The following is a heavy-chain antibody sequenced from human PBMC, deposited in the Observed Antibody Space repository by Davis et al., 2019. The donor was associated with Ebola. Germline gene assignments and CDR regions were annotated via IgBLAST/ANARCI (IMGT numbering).Heavy chain of an antibody. CDR2: INPNDGRT. CDR1: GYTFTNYY. Sequence: ASVKVSCKASGYTFTNYYMHWVRQAPGQGLEWMGMINPNDGRTIYAQKFQGRVTMTRDTSASTVYMELSSLRSEDTAVYYCAREPIVVVVAATEPYYYYGMDVWGKGTTVTVSS. V-gene: IGHV1-46*01. D-gene: IGHD2-15*01. J-gene: IGHJ6*04. CDR3: AREPIVVVVAATEPYYYYGMDV.